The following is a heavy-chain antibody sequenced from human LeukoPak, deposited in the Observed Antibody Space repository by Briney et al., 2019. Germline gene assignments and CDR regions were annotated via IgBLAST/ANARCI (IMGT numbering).Heavy chain of an antibody. CDR2: IYSGGST. CDR1: GFTVSSNY. D-gene: IGHD3-3*01. V-gene: IGHV3-66*01. CDR3: ARDRSGYFQN. Sequence: GGSLRLSCAASGFTVSSNYMSWVRQPPGKGLEWVSVIYSGGSTYYADSVKGRFTISRDNSKNTLYLQMNSLRAEDTAVYYCARDRSGYFQNWGQGTLVTVSS. J-gene: IGHJ1*01.